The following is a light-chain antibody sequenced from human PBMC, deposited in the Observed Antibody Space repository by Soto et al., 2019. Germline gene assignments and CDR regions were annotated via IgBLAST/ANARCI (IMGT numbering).Light chain of an antibody. CDR1: QSVSDW. Sequence: IQMTQSPSTLSASVGDRVTITCRASQSVSDWLVWYQQKPGKAPKLLIYDASRLESAVPSRFSGSGSQTEFTLTISSLHPDDFATYYCHQYNSYTWTFGQGTKVDIK. CDR3: HQYNSYTWT. CDR2: DAS. V-gene: IGKV1-5*01. J-gene: IGKJ1*01.